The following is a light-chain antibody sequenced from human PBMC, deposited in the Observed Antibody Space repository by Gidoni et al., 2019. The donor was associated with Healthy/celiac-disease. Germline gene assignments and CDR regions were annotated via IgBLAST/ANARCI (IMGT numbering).Light chain of an antibody. J-gene: IGKJ1*01. CDR3: QQYNNWPPLWT. CDR1: QSVSSN. CDR2: GAS. V-gene: IGKV3-15*01. Sequence: EIVMTQSPATLSVSPGESATLSCRASQSVSSNLAWYQQKPGQAPRLLIYGASTRATCIPARFSGSGSGTEFTLTISSLQSEDFAVYYCQQYNNWPPLWTFGQGTKVEIK.